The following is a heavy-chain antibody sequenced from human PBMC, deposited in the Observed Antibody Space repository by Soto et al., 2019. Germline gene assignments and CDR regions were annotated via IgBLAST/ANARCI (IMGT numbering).Heavy chain of an antibody. J-gene: IGHJ6*02. CDR2: IDSDGNST. Sequence: GGSLRLSCAASGFTFSSYWMHWVRQVPGKGLVWVSHIDSDGNSTTYADSVKGRFTISRDNAKNTVYLQMNSLRADDTAVYYCAREHGIYGMDVWGQGTTVTVSS. CDR1: GFTFSSYW. V-gene: IGHV3-74*03. CDR3: AREHGIYGMDV.